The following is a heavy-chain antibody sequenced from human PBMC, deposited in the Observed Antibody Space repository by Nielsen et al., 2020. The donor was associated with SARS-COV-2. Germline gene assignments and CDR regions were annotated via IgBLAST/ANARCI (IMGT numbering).Heavy chain of an antibody. D-gene: IGHD3-22*01. Sequence: VSVKVSCKASGYTFTGFFMHWVRQAPGQGLEWMGLINPTNGGTTYAQKFLGTVTMTRDTSTSTVFMELSSLRSDDTAVYYCARDSSGTYRRVDYWGQGTLVTVSS. J-gene: IGHJ4*02. V-gene: IGHV1-46*01. CDR3: ARDSSGTYRRVDY. CDR1: GYTFTGFF. CDR2: INPTNGGT.